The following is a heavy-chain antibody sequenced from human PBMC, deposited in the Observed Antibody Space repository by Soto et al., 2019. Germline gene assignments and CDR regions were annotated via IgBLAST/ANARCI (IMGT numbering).Heavy chain of an antibody. J-gene: IGHJ6*02. CDR2: INQSGST. Sequence: PSETLSLTCAVYSESFSKYYWNWIRQSPGKGLEWIGEINQSGSTNYNPSLKSRVTISIDTSKNQFSLKLTSVTAADAAVYYCAAATLPGARFYGMDVWGQGSTVTVSS. V-gene: IGHV4-34*01. CDR1: SESFSKYY. D-gene: IGHD2-2*01. CDR3: AAATLPGARFYGMDV.